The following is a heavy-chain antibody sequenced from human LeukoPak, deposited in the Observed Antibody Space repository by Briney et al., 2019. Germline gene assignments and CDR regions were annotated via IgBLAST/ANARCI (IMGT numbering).Heavy chain of an antibody. D-gene: IGHD3-3*01. Sequence: PSETLSLTCTVSGGSISSYYWSWIRQPAGKGLEWIGRIYTSGSTNYNPSLKSRVTMSVDTSKNQFSLKLSSVIAADTAVYYCARDGGTYYDFWSGYYSPSPLDAFDIWGQGTMVTVSS. V-gene: IGHV4-4*07. CDR3: ARDGGTYYDFWSGYYSPSPLDAFDI. J-gene: IGHJ3*02. CDR1: GGSISSYY. CDR2: IYTSGST.